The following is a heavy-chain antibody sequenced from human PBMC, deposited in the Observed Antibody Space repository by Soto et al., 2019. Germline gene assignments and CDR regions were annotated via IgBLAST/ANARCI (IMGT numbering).Heavy chain of an antibody. J-gene: IGHJ6*02. Sequence: QVQLVESGGGVVQPGRSLRLSCAASGFTFSSYGMHWVRQAPGKGLEWVAVIWYDGSNKYYADSVKGRFTISRDNSKNTLYLQMNSLRAEDTAVYYCARDGSTSPYYYYGMDVWGQGTTVTVSS. V-gene: IGHV3-33*01. CDR3: ARDGSTSPYYYYGMDV. CDR1: GFTFSSYG. CDR2: IWYDGSNK. D-gene: IGHD2-2*01.